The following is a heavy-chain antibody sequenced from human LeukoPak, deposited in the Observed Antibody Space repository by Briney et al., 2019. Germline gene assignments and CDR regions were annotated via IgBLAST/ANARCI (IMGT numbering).Heavy chain of an antibody. Sequence: GGSLRLSCAASGFPFSAYEMNWVRQAPGKGLEWVSYISSGGGTIYYADSVKGRFTISRDNAKNTLYLQMNSLRAEDTAVYYCAREGSTDYYYGMDVWGQGTTVTVSS. CDR1: GFPFSAYE. J-gene: IGHJ6*02. D-gene: IGHD2-2*01. CDR3: AREGSTDYYYGMDV. V-gene: IGHV3-48*03. CDR2: ISSGGGTI.